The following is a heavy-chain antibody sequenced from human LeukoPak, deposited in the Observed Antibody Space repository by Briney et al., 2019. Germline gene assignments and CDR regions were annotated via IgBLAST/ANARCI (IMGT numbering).Heavy chain of an antibody. V-gene: IGHV5-51*01. CDR1: GYSFTSYW. J-gene: IGHJ4*02. Sequence: GESLKISCKGSGYSFTSYWIGWVRQMPGKGLEWMGIIYPGDSDTRYSPSFQGQVTISADKSISTAYLQWSSLKASDTAMYYCARVPPDYGDYVPHFDYRGQGTLVTVSS. D-gene: IGHD4-17*01. CDR2: IYPGDSDT. CDR3: ARVPPDYGDYVPHFDY.